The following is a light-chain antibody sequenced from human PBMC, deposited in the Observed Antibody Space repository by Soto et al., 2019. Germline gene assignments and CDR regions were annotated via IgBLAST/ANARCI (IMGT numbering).Light chain of an antibody. CDR1: QSVSSSY. J-gene: IGKJ1*01. CDR3: QQYGNSPLT. CDR2: GAS. V-gene: IGKV3-20*01. Sequence: EIVLTQSPGTLSLSPGERATLSCRASQSVSSSYLAWYQRKPGQAPRLLIYGASSRATGIPDRFSGSGSGTDFSLTISRLEPEDFAVYYSQQYGNSPLTFGQGTKVEIK.